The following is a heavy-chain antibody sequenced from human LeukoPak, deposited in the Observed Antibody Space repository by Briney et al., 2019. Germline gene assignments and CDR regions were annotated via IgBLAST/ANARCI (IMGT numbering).Heavy chain of an antibody. V-gene: IGHV3-21*01. J-gene: IGHJ4*02. CDR3: ARDTGYSNYEASFDY. CDR2: ISSSSSYI. Sequence: GGSLRLSCAASGFTFSSYSMNWVRQAPGKGLNWVSSISSSSSYIYYADSVKGRFTISRDNAKNSLYLQMNSLRAEDTAVYYCARDTGYSNYEASFDYWGQGTLVTVSS. CDR1: GFTFSSYS. D-gene: IGHD4-11*01.